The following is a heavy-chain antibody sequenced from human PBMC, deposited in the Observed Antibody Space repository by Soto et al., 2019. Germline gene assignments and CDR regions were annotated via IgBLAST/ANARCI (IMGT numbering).Heavy chain of an antibody. CDR2: ISFSGGST. D-gene: IGHD2-15*01. V-gene: IGHV3-23*01. Sequence: DGSVRLSCASSSFNFISSTMTWVRQAPGKGLDWVSAISFSGGSTYYADSVKGRFTISRDSSKNTLYLQMTTLRVDDTAVYYCAVLVGVAATYNWFDPWGQGTLVTVSS. CDR3: AVLVGVAATYNWFDP. J-gene: IGHJ5*02. CDR1: SFNFISST.